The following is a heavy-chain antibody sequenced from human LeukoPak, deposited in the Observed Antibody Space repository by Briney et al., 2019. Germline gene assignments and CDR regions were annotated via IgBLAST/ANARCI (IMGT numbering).Heavy chain of an antibody. D-gene: IGHD3-10*01. CDR3: ARDPRKLLWFGESAPTYFDY. CDR1: GYTFTGYY. V-gene: IGHV1-2*02. CDR2: INPNSGGT. Sequence: ASVTDSFKACGYTFTGYYRHEVRQAPGQGRDGMGWINPNSGGTNYAQKLQGRVTMTRDTSISTAYMELSRLRSDDTAVYYCARDPRKLLWFGESAPTYFDYWGQGTLVTVSS. J-gene: IGHJ4*02.